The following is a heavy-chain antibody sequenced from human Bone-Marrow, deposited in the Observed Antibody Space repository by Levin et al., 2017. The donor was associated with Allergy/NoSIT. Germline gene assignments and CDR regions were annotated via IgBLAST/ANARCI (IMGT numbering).Heavy chain of an antibody. Sequence: LSLTCAASGFTFSNYAMHWVRQAPGKGLEWVAVISYDATNIRYGDPVKGRFSISRDNSRNTLNLQINSLRAEDTAVYYCARDLREFARYFYNGMDVWGQGTTVTVSS. CDR3: ARDLREFARYFYNGMDV. CDR1: GFTFSNYA. V-gene: IGHV3-30*04. D-gene: IGHD3-10*01. CDR2: ISYDATNI. J-gene: IGHJ6*02.